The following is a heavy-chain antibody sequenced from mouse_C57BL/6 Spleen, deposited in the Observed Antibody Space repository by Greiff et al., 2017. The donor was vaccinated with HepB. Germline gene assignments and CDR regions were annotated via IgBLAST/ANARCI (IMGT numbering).Heavy chain of an antibody. CDR2: IYPRSGNT. CDR3: ARGTDGYYREVYYFDY. J-gene: IGHJ2*01. V-gene: IGHV1-81*01. D-gene: IGHD2-3*01. CDR1: GYTFTSYG. Sequence: LEESGAELARPGASVKLSCKASGYTFTSYGISWVKQRTGQGLEWIGEIYPRSGNTYYNEKFKGKATLTADKSSSTAYMELRSLTSEDSAVYFCARGTDGYYREVYYFDYWGQGTTLTVSS.